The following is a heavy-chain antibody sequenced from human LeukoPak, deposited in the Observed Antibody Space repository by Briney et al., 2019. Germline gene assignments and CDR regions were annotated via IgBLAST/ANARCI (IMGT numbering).Heavy chain of an antibody. CDR3: ARHGAGFYHGMDV. D-gene: IGHD4-17*01. CDR1: DFTFSRYS. CDR2: ISSGGHNI. J-gene: IGHJ6*01. V-gene: IGHV3-21*01. Sequence: GESLRLSCAASDFTFSRYSMNCFRQAPGEGLEWVSSISSGGHNIYYADPVKGRFTISRDKAKNSLYLQMNSLRVEDTAVYYCARHGAGFYHGMDVWGQGTTVTVSS.